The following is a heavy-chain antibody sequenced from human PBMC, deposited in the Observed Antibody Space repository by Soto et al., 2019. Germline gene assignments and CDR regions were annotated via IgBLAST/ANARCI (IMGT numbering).Heavy chain of an antibody. CDR2: IRSKANSYAT. CDR3: TRSGAPVAGNTGTKTNFDY. CDR1: GFTFSGSA. D-gene: IGHD6-19*01. Sequence: GWSLRLSCAASGFTFSGSAMHWVRQASGKGLEWVGRIRSKANSYATAYAASVKGRFTISRDDSKNTAYLQMNSLKTEDTAVYYCTRSGAPVAGNTGTKTNFDYWGQGTMVTVSS. V-gene: IGHV3-73*01. J-gene: IGHJ4*02.